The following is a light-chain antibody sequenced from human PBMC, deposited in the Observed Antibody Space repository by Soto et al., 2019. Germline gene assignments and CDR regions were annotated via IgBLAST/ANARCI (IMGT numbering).Light chain of an antibody. CDR3: QQYQQWPFYT. CDR1: QDITNY. CDR2: GAT. V-gene: IGKV1-17*03. Sequence: DIQMTQSPSAVSASVGDRVTITCRTSQDITNYLVWFQQKPGKVPERLIYGATSLQSGVPSRFSGSGSGTEFTLTISSLQPEDFATYYCQQYQQWPFYTFGQGTKLEIK. J-gene: IGKJ2*01.